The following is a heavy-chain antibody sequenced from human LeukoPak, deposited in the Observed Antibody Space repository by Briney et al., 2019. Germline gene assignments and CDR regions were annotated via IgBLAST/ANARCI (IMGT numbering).Heavy chain of an antibody. Sequence: GGSLRLSCAASGFTFSDYYMSWIRQAPGKGLEWVSYISSSGSTIYYADSVKGRFTISRDNAKNSLYLQMNSLRAEDTAVYYCARDRLYGSGSYYKRFDYWGQGTLVTVSS. V-gene: IGHV3-11*01. CDR3: ARDRLYGSGSYYKRFDY. D-gene: IGHD3-10*01. J-gene: IGHJ4*02. CDR2: ISSSGSTI. CDR1: GFTFSDYY.